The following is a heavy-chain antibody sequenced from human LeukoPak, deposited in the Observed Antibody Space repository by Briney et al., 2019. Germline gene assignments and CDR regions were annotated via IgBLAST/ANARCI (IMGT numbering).Heavy chain of an antibody. CDR2: ISSSSSCI. CDR3: AQRGYSGYSFDY. Sequence: GGSVRLSCAASGFTFSSYSMNWVRQAPGKGLEWVSSISSSSSCISYADSVKGRFTISSDNAKNSMYLKMSSLRAEDTAVYYCAQRGYSGYSFDYWGQGTLVTVSS. CDR1: GFTFSSYS. J-gene: IGHJ4*02. D-gene: IGHD5-12*01. V-gene: IGHV3-21*01.